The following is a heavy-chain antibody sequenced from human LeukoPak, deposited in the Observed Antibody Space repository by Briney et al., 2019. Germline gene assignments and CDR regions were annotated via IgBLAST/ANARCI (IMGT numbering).Heavy chain of an antibody. CDR2: IYYSGST. J-gene: IGHJ5*02. CDR1: GGSVSSGSYY. Sequence: PSETLSLTCTVSGGSVSSGSYYWSWIRQPPGKGLEWIGYIYYSGSTNYNTSLKSRVTISIDTSKNQFSLKLNSVTAADTAVYYCARFQDWFDPWGQGTLVTVSS. V-gene: IGHV4-61*01. CDR3: ARFQDWFDP.